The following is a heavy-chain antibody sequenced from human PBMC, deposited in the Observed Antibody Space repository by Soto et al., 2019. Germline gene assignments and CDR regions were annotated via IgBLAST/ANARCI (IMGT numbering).Heavy chain of an antibody. V-gene: IGHV3-48*03. J-gene: IGHJ4*02. Sequence: GGSLRLSCTASGFTFSSYEMNWVRQAPGKTLEWVSYISSAGDSSYYADSVKSRFTISRDNAKNSLYLQMNSLRVEDTAVYYCARVYCSTTTCHVQAFDSWGQGTLVTVSS. CDR1: GFTFSSYE. CDR3: ARVYCSTTTCHVQAFDS. D-gene: IGHD2-2*01. CDR2: ISSAGDSS.